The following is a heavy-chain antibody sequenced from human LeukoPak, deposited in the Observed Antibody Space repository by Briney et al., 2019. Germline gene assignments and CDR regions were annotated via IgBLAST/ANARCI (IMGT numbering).Heavy chain of an antibody. CDR2: IYPGDSDT. CDR3: ARHGYYYDSSGYPYYFDY. J-gene: IGHJ4*02. V-gene: IGHV5-51*01. D-gene: IGHD3-22*01. Sequence: GESLKISCKGSGYSFTNYWIDWVRQMPGKGLEWMGIIYPGDSDTRYSPSFQGQVTISADKSISTAYLQWSSLKASDTAMSSCARHGYYYDSSGYPYYFDYWGQGTLVTVSS. CDR1: GYSFTNYW.